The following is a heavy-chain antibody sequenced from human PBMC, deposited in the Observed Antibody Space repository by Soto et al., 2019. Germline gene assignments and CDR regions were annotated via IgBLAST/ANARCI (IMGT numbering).Heavy chain of an antibody. Sequence: GESLRLSCAASGFTVSSNYMSWVRQAPGKGLEWVSVIYSGGSTYYADSVKGRFTISRDNSKNTLYLQMNSLRAEDTAVYYCARVGYYYDSSGYYYYFDYWGQGTLVTVSS. J-gene: IGHJ4*02. V-gene: IGHV3-53*01. CDR1: GFTVSSNY. CDR3: ARVGYYYDSSGYYYYFDY. D-gene: IGHD3-22*01. CDR2: IYSGGST.